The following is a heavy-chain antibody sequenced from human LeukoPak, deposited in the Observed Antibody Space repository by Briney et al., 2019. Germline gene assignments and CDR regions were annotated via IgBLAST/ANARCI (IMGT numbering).Heavy chain of an antibody. Sequence: ASVKVSCKTSGYTFNIYGITWVRQAPGQGLEWMGWINPYNGNTIYAQNLQGRVSLTIDISTTTAYMDLKSLRSDDTAVYYCAKDIRAFSGSFSTSSWYASSLFDYWGQGTVVSVSS. V-gene: IGHV1-18*01. J-gene: IGHJ4*02. CDR1: GYTFNIYG. D-gene: IGHD6-13*01. CDR2: INPYNGNT. CDR3: AKDIRAFSGSFSTSSWYASSLFDY.